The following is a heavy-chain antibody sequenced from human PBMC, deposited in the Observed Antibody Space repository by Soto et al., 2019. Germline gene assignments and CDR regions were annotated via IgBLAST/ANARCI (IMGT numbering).Heavy chain of an antibody. D-gene: IGHD3-10*01. Sequence: GASGKVSCKASGHTFTSYYMHWVRQAPGQGLEWMGIINPSGGSTSYAQKFQGRVTMTRDTSTSTVYMELSSLRSEDTAVYYCARAGNLWFGELWLGYWGQGTLVTVSS. J-gene: IGHJ4*02. CDR1: GHTFTSYY. V-gene: IGHV1-46*01. CDR3: ARAGNLWFGELWLGY. CDR2: INPSGGST.